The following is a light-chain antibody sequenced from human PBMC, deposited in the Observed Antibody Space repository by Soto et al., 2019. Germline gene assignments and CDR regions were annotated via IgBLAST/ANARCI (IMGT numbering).Light chain of an antibody. V-gene: IGKV1-5*03. CDR3: QQYKSYSLT. Sequence: RVTQSASRVCESVGDRVTITCRARQSIXRWLXWYEEKPGKAPKLLXATAASLERGVPSRXSGSGSATEFPLTISSLQPQDFATYYFQQYKSYSLTFGQGTKVDI. CDR2: TAA. J-gene: IGKJ1*01. CDR1: QSIXRW.